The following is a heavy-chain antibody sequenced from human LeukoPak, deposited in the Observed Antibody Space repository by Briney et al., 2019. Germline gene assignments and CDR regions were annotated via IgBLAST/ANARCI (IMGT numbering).Heavy chain of an antibody. D-gene: IGHD4-17*01. CDR1: GGSVSSSY. V-gene: IGHV4-59*02. J-gene: IGHJ1*01. CDR3: ARNDYDEYFQN. Sequence: PSETLSLTCTVSGGSVSSSYWSWIRQVPGKGLEWIAYIYYSDSTNYNPSFQSRVTISKDTSKNQVSLKLRSVTAADTAVYFCARNDYDEYFQNWGQGTLVTVSS. CDR2: IYYSDST.